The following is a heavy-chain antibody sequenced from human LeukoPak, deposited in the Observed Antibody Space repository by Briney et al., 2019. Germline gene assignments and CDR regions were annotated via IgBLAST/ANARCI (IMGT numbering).Heavy chain of an antibody. J-gene: IGHJ3*02. Sequence: SETLSLTCTVSGGSISSGGDYWSWIRQHPGKGLEWVGYISYSGTTYYNPSLKSRITISLDTSKNQFSLELSSVTAADTAVYYCARAAWRGTNSRDAFDIWGLGTVVTVSS. CDR1: GGSISSGGDY. D-gene: IGHD4/OR15-4a*01. V-gene: IGHV4-31*03. CDR3: ARAAWRGTNSRDAFDI. CDR2: ISYSGTT.